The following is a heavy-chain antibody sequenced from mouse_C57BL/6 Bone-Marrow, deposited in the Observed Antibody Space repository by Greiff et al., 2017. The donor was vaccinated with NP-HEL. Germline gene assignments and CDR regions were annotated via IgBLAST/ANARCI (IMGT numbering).Heavy chain of an antibody. CDR2: IHPSDSDT. D-gene: IGHD1-1*01. J-gene: IGHJ1*03. V-gene: IGHV1-74*01. Sequence: VQLQQSGAELARPGASVKLSCKASGYTFTSYWMHWVKQRPGQGLEWIGRIHPSDSDTNYNQKFKGKATLTVDKSSSTAYMQLSSLTSEDSAVYYCAIDIITTPYFDVWGTGTTVTVSS. CDR3: AIDIITTPYFDV. CDR1: GYTFTSYW.